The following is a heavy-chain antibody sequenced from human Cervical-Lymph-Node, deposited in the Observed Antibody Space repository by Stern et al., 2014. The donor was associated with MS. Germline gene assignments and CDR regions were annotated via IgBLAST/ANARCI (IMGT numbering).Heavy chain of an antibody. V-gene: IGHV3-21*01. CDR1: GFTFGGYT. J-gene: IGHJ1*01. CDR3: ATGKEGRWAH. CDR2: IIRSSRYL. D-gene: IGHD4-23*01. Sequence: QLVQSGGGLVKPGGSLRLSCTGSGFTFGGYTMNWVRQAPGKGLEWVSSIIRSSRYLYYSDSVKGRVTISRDNVTSSVYMHMDSLRVEDTAVYFCATGKEGRWAHWGQGTLVTVSS.